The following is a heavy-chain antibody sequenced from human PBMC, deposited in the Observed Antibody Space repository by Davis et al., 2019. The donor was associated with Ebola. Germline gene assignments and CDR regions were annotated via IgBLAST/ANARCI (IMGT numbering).Heavy chain of an antibody. V-gene: IGHV3-30*02. J-gene: IGHJ4*02. CDR2: MYADGSNQ. CDR3: ARDSYGGIDF. D-gene: IGHD4-23*01. Sequence: GGSLRLSCAASGFIFSNFNMHWFRQAPGKGLEWVTLMYADGSNQYYADSVKGRFTISRDNSKNTLYLQANGLRAEDTAVYYCARDSYGGIDFWGQGTLVTVSS. CDR1: GFIFSNFN.